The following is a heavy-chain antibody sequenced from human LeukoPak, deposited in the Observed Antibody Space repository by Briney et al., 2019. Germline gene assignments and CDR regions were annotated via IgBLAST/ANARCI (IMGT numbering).Heavy chain of an antibody. D-gene: IGHD5-24*01. CDR1: GFTFSDYS. J-gene: IGHJ4*02. V-gene: IGHV3-48*01. CDR3: ARDYKYAFDN. Sequence: PGGSLRLSSAASGFTFSDYSMNWVRQAPGKGLEWISYIGIDSGNTNYADSVKGRFTISGDKAKNSLYLQMSSLRVEDTAVYYCARDYKYAFDNWGQGTLVTVSS. CDR2: IGIDSGNT.